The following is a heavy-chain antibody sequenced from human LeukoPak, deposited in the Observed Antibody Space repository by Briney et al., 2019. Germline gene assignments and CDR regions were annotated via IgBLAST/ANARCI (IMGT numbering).Heavy chain of an antibody. V-gene: IGHV3-53*01. Sequence: GGSLRLSCAASGFTVSSNYMSWVRQAPGKGLEWVSVIYSGGSTYYADSVKGRFTIPRDNSKNTLYLQMNSLRAEDTAVYYCARETDYGDYEAFDPWGQGTLVTVSS. D-gene: IGHD4-17*01. CDR1: GFTVSSNY. CDR2: IYSGGST. J-gene: IGHJ5*02. CDR3: ARETDYGDYEAFDP.